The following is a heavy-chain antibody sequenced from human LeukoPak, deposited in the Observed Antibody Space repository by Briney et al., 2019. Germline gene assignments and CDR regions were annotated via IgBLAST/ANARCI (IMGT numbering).Heavy chain of an antibody. J-gene: IGHJ6*03. D-gene: IGHD6-13*01. Sequence: ASVKVSCKASGYTFTSYYMHWVRQAPGQGLEWMGIINPSGGSTSYAQKFQGRVTMTRDMSTSTVYMELRSLRSDDTAVYYCARGTGYSSSWHYYYYYMDVWGKGTTVTVSS. CDR3: ARGTGYSSSWHYYYYYMDV. V-gene: IGHV1-46*01. CDR2: INPSGGST. CDR1: GYTFTSYY.